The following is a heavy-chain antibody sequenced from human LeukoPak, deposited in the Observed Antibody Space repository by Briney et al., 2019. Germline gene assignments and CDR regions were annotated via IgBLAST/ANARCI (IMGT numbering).Heavy chain of an antibody. CDR1: GYTFTGYY. V-gene: IGHV1-2*02. D-gene: IGHD3-10*01. CDR2: INPNSGGT. J-gene: IGHJ4*02. CDR3: AGEELSPDGSGSYYIY. Sequence: ASVKVSCKASGYTFTGYYMHWVRQAPGQGLEWMGWINPNSGGTNYAQKFQGRVTMTRDTSISTAYMELSRLRSDDTAVYYCAGEELSPDGSGSYYIYWGQGTLVTVSS.